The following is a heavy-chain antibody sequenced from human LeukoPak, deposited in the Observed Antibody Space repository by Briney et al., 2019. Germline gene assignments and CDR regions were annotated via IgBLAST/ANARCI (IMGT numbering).Heavy chain of an antibody. CDR2: ISSGGSTI. J-gene: IGHJ4*02. CDR1: GFTFSSYG. D-gene: IGHD6-13*01. CDR3: ARVVPGYSSSWYFDY. Sequence: GGSLRLSCAASGFTFSSYGMNWVRQAPGKGLEWVSYISSGGSTIYYADSVKGRFTISRDNAKNLLYLQMNSLRAEDTAVYYCARVVPGYSSSWYFDYWGQGTLVTVSS. V-gene: IGHV3-48*04.